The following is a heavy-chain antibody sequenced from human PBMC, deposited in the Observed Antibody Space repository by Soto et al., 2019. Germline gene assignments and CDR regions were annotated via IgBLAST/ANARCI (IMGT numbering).Heavy chain of an antibody. Sequence: SETLSLTCAVHGGSFRGYYWSWIRQPPGKGLEWIGEINHSGGTNYNPSLKSRVSISVDASKNQFSLQLTSVTAADTAVYYCARLWSSNEGSSWGQGTLVTVSS. J-gene: IGHJ4*02. CDR1: GGSFRGYY. V-gene: IGHV4-34*01. D-gene: IGHD3-10*01. CDR3: ARLWSSNEGSS. CDR2: INHSGGT.